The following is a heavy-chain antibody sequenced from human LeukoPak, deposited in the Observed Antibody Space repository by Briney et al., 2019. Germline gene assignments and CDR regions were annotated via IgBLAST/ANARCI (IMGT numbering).Heavy chain of an antibody. V-gene: IGHV3-23*01. CDR3: AKGHSSGYYFDAFDI. CDR1: GFTFSIYA. J-gene: IGHJ3*02. D-gene: IGHD3-22*01. Sequence: GGSLRLSCAASGFTFSIYAMSWVRRAPGKGLEWASAISGSGGSTYDADSVKGRFTISRDNSKNTLYLQMNSLRAEDTAVYYCAKGHSSGYYFDAFDIWGQGTMVTVSS. CDR2: ISGSGGST.